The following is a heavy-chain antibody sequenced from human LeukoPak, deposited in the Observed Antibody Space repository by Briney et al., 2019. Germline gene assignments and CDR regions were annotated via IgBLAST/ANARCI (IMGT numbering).Heavy chain of an antibody. D-gene: IGHD3-3*01. Sequence: PGGSLRLSCAASGFTFDSYSMNWVRQAPGKGLEWVSSITSSSSYIYYADSVKGRFTISRDNAKNSLYLQMNSLRAEDTAVYYCARDRVGDFWSGYQYFDYWGQGTLVTVSS. V-gene: IGHV3-21*01. CDR1: GFTFDSYS. CDR3: ARDRVGDFWSGYQYFDY. J-gene: IGHJ4*02. CDR2: ITSSSSYI.